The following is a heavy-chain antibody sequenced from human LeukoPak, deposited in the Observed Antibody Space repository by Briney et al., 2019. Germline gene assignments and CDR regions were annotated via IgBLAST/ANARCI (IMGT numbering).Heavy chain of an antibody. D-gene: IGHD5-18*01. V-gene: IGHV4-39*01. Sequence: SETLSLTCTVSGCSISSGGYYWGWVRQPPGKGLGGIGNFYYSGSTSYNPSLKSRDTISVDTSKNQFSLNLSSVTAADTAVYYCARQYGYTFGHFDYWGQGTLVTVSS. CDR1: GCSISSGGYY. CDR3: ARQYGYTFGHFDY. J-gene: IGHJ4*02. CDR2: FYYSGST.